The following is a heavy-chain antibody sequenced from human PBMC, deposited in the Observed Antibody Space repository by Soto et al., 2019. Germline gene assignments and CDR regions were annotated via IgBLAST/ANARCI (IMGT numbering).Heavy chain of an antibody. CDR1: GDTFTDYY. V-gene: IGHV1-46*01. CDR3: ERGGHVVVVTAALDY. CDR2: VNPSGGHT. J-gene: IGHJ4*02. D-gene: IGHD2-21*02. Sequence: QVQLVQSGAEVKKPGASVKVSCKASGDTFTDYYIHWVRQAPGRGLEWMGTVNPSGGHTTYAQHFPGRMPMTRDTSTSTLYMALTSLSADDTAVYYCERGGHVVVVTAALDYWGQGTLVTVSS.